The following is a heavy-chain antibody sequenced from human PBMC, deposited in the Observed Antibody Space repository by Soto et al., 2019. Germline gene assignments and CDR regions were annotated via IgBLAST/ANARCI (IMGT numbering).Heavy chain of an antibody. J-gene: IGHJ6*02. CDR1: GYSFTGYS. CDR2: INPNSGGT. V-gene: IGHV1-2*04. D-gene: IGHD7-27*01. CDR3: AMALGTGDYYYYVMDV. Sequence: GASVKVSCKASGYSFTGYSMHWVRQAPGQGLEWMGWINPNSGGTNYAQKFQGWVTMTRDTSISTAYMELSRLRSDDTAVYYCAMALGTGDYYYYVMDVWGQGTTVTVSS.